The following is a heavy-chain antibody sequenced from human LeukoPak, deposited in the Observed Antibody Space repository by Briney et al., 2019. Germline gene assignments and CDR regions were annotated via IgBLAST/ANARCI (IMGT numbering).Heavy chain of an antibody. D-gene: IGHD3-3*01. J-gene: IGHJ6*03. V-gene: IGHV1-8*03. CDR1: GYTFTSYD. CDR3: ARGRRGITIFGVVYYYMDV. Sequence: GASVKVSYKASGYTFTSYDINWVRQATGQGLEWMGWMNPNSGNAGYAQKFQGRVTITRNTSISTAYMELSSLRSEDTAVYYCARGRRGITIFGVVYYYMDVWGKGTTVTVSS. CDR2: MNPNSGNA.